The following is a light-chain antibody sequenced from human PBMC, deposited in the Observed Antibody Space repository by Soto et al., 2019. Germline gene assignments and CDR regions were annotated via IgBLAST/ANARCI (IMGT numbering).Light chain of an antibody. J-gene: IGLJ1*01. CDR2: DSN. Sequence: QSVLTQPPSVSSAPGQKLTISFSGSISHIWNNYLSGYHQITVTAPELLVYDSNNLPSWNPSRFSGSKSGTSATLAISGLKTGDEADYYCGTWDSSMSVHVFATWTTVPVL. CDR1: ISHIWNNY. V-gene: IGLV1-51*01. CDR3: GTWDSSMSVHV.